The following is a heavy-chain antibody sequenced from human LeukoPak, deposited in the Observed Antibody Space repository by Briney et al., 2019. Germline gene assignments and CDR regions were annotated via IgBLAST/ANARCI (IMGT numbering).Heavy chain of an antibody. D-gene: IGHD3-22*01. CDR3: AKGGMIVVGDAFDI. V-gene: IGHV3-23*01. Sequence: GGSLRLSCVASGFTFSSYAMSWVRQAPGKGLEWVSGLSGSGGSTYYADSVKGQFTISRDNSKNTLYLQMNSLRAEDTAVYYCAKGGMIVVGDAFDIWGQGTMVTVSS. CDR1: GFTFSSYA. J-gene: IGHJ3*02. CDR2: LSGSGGST.